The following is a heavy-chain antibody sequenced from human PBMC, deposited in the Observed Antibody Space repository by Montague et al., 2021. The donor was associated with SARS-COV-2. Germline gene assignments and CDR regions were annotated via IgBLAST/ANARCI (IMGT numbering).Heavy chain of an antibody. V-gene: IGHV4-39*01. CDR3: ARLTTSGSIA. J-gene: IGHJ5*02. Sequence: SETLSLTYTVSGGSINNTSYYWGWIRQPPGKGLEWIGSILYRGNTHYNASLKSRVTVSVDTSKDQFSLNLTSVTAADTALYYCARLTTSGSIAWGQGTLVTVSS. CDR1: GGSINNTSYY. CDR2: ILYRGNT. D-gene: IGHD6-19*01.